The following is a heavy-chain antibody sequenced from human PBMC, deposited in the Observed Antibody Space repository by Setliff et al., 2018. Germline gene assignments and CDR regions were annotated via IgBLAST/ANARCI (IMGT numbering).Heavy chain of an antibody. Sequence: PSETLSLTCTVSGGSISSGTYYWSWIRQPAGKGLEWIGRIYTSGSTNYNPSLKSRVTISSDTSKNVISLKLNSVTAADTAVYFCAREYVVISFVRNTHSHYGMDVWGQGTTVTVSS. V-gene: IGHV4-61*02. CDR2: IYTSGST. CDR3: AREYVVISFVRNTHSHYGMDV. J-gene: IGHJ6*02. D-gene: IGHD2-21*01. CDR1: GGSISSGTYY.